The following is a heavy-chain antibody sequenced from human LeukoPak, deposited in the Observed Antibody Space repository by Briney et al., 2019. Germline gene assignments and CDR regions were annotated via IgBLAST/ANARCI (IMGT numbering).Heavy chain of an antibody. J-gene: IGHJ5*02. CDR1: GFTFTSSA. D-gene: IGHD2-21*02. Sequence: GASVKVSCKASGFTFTSSAMQWVRQARGQRLEWIGWIVVGSGNTNYAQKFQERVTITRDMSTSTAYMELSSLRSEDTAVYYCAADPYCGGDCYFWFDPWGQGTLVTVSS. CDR2: IVVGSGNT. V-gene: IGHV1-58*02. CDR3: AADPYCGGDCYFWFDP.